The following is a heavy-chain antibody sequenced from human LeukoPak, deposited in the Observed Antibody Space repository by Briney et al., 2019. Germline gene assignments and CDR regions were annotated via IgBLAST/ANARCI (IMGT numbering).Heavy chain of an antibody. CDR1: GFTFSSYA. D-gene: IGHD2-15*01. Sequence: GGSLRLSCAASGFTFSSYAMSWVRQAPGKGLEWVSAISGSGGSTYYADSVKGRFTISRDNSKDTLYLQMNSLRAEDTAVYYCAKMTVIVGGGSFDYWGQGTLVTVSS. CDR3: AKMTVIVGGGSFDY. V-gene: IGHV3-23*01. J-gene: IGHJ4*02. CDR2: ISGSGGST.